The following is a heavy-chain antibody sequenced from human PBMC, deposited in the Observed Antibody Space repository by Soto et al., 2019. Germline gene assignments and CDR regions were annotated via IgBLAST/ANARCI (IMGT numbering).Heavy chain of an antibody. D-gene: IGHD2-8*01. CDR2: INHSGST. V-gene: IGHV4-34*01. Sequence: SETLSLTCAVYGGSFSGYYWSWIRQPPGKGLEWIGEINHSGSTNYNPSLKSRVTISVDTSKNQFSLKLSSVTAADTAVYYCARLMVYADNWFDPWGQGTLVTVSS. J-gene: IGHJ5*02. CDR3: ARLMVYADNWFDP. CDR1: GGSFSGYY.